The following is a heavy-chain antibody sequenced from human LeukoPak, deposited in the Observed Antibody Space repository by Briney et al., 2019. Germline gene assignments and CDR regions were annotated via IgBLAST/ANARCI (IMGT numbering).Heavy chain of an antibody. Sequence: SETLSLTCTVSGGSISSYYWSWIRQPPGKGLEWIGYIYYSGSTNYNPSLKSRVTMSVDTSKNQFSLKLSSVTAADTAVYYCARRHRLYYFDYWGQGTLVTVSS. CDR1: GGSISSYY. CDR3: ARRHRLYYFDY. CDR2: IYYSGST. D-gene: IGHD2/OR15-2a*01. V-gene: IGHV4-59*08. J-gene: IGHJ4*02.